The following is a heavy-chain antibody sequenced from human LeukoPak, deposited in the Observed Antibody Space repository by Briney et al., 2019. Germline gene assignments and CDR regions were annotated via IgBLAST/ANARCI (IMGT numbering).Heavy chain of an antibody. Sequence: SETLSLTCTVFGYSISSGYYWGWIRQPPGKGLEWIGSIYHSGSTYYNPSLKSRVTISVDTSKNQFSLKLSSVTAADTAVYYCARDTVPAAIVDYWGQGTLVTVSS. CDR1: GYSISSGYY. D-gene: IGHD2-2*02. V-gene: IGHV4-38-2*02. CDR2: IYHSGST. J-gene: IGHJ4*02. CDR3: ARDTVPAAIVDY.